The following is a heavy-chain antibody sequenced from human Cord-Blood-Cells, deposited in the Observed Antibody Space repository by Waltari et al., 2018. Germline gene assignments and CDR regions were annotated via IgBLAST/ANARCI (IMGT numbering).Heavy chain of an antibody. CDR1: GGSFSGYS. V-gene: IGHV4-34*01. Sequence: QVQLQQWGAGLLKPSETLSLTCAVYGGSFSGYSWSWIRQPPGKGLEWIGEINHSGSTNYSPSLKSRVTISVDTAKNQFSLKLRSVAAAGTTVYYCARGTDFWSGYYPALYYYYYMDVWGKGTTVTVSS. CDR2: INHSGST. CDR3: ARGTDFWSGYYPALYYYYYMDV. D-gene: IGHD3-3*01. J-gene: IGHJ6*03.